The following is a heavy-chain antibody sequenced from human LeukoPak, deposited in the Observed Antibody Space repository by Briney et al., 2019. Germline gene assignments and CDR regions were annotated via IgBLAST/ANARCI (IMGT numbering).Heavy chain of an antibody. CDR3: ARGGSYLSAFDI. CDR1: GFTSSSHW. V-gene: IGHV3-7*03. J-gene: IGHJ3*02. D-gene: IGHD1-26*01. CDR2: IKQDGSEK. Sequence: GGSLRLSCAASGFTSSSHWMSWVRQAPGKGLEWVANIKQDGSEKYYVDSVKGRFTISRDNSKNTLYLQMNSLRAEDTAVYYCARGGSYLSAFDIWGQGTMVTVSS.